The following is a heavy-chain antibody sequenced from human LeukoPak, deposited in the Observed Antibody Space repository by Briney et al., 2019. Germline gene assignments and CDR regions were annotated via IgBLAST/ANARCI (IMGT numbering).Heavy chain of an antibody. Sequence: GGSLRLSCAASGFTVSSSYMSWVRQAPGKGLEWVSVIYSGGSTYYADSVKGRFTISRDNSKNTLYLQMNSLRAEDTAVYYCARDRNGVGFFDYWGQGTLVTVSS. CDR2: IYSGGST. D-gene: IGHD1-1*01. CDR1: GFTVSSSY. V-gene: IGHV3-53*01. CDR3: ARDRNGVGFFDY. J-gene: IGHJ4*02.